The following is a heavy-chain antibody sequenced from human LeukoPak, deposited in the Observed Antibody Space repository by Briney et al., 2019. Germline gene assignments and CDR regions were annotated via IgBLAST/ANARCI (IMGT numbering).Heavy chain of an antibody. CDR2: MNPNRCNT. V-gene: IGHV1-8*01. D-gene: IGHD3-22*01. Sequence: GASVKVSYKPSGYTFTRYDIKWVTPAAAHALEGMGWMNPNRCNTGYPPKSQGTATMTRNTTINTAYMEVSSLRSDDTAVDYCARRVASSGTPLGYWGQGTLVTVSS. CDR1: GYTFTRYD. CDR3: ARRVASSGTPLGY. J-gene: IGHJ4*02.